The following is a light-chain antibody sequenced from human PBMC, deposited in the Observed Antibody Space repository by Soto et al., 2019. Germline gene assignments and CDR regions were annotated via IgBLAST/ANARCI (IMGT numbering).Light chain of an antibody. V-gene: IGKV3-11*01. CDR2: DAS. Sequence: EIVLTQSPATLSLSPGERATLSCRASQSVSSYLAWYQQKPGQAPRLLIYDASNRGTGIPARFSGSGSGTDFTLTISSLEPGDFAVYYCQQRSNWPPYTFGQGTKLEIK. CDR3: QQRSNWPPYT. CDR1: QSVSSY. J-gene: IGKJ2*01.